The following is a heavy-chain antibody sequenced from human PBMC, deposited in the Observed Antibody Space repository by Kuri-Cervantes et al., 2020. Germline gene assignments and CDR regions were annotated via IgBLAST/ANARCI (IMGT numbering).Heavy chain of an antibody. CDR1: GFTFDDYA. D-gene: IGHD2-15*01. V-gene: IGHV3-30-3*01. J-gene: IGHJ6*02. Sequence: GGSLRLSCAASGFTFDDYAMHWVRQAPGKGLEWVAVISYDGSNKYYADSVKGRFTISRDNSKNTLYLQMNSLRAEDTAVYYCARDRRDVVVVAATGTYYYYGMDVWGQGTTVTVSS. CDR2: ISYDGSNK. CDR3: ARDRRDVVVVAATGTYYYYGMDV.